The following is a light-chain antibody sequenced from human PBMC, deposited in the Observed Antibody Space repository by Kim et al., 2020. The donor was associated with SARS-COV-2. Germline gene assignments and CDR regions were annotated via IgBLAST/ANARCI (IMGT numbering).Light chain of an antibody. Sequence: ASIGDRVTVTSRASQDINSAGAWYLQRPGRSPTVLSYDASTLQGGVPSRFSGRGSGTHFTLTIDNLQPEDLGTYFCQQFDNYPITFGQGKRLEIK. CDR1: QDINSA. J-gene: IGKJ5*01. CDR2: DAS. CDR3: QQFDNYPIT. V-gene: IGKV1D-13*01.